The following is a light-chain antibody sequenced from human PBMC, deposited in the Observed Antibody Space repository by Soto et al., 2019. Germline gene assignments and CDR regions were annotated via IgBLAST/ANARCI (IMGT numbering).Light chain of an antibody. CDR3: QTWCTGIHGVV. Sequence: QPVLTQSPSASASLGASVKLTCTLSSGHNSYAIAWHQQQPEKGTRYLMKLNSDGSHSKGDGIPDRFSGYSSGAESYLTISSLQSEDEADYYGQTWCTGIHGVVFGGGTKLTVL. CDR1: SGHNSYA. CDR2: LNSDGSH. J-gene: IGLJ2*01. V-gene: IGLV4-69*01.